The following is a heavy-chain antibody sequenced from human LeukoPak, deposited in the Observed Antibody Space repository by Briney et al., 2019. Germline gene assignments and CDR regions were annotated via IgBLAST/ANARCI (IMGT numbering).Heavy chain of an antibody. J-gene: IGHJ4*02. CDR1: GFTFSRYG. D-gene: IGHD3-16*02. V-gene: IGHV3-30*02. Sequence: GGSLRLSCAASGFTFSRYGMHWVRQAPGKGLEWVSFTRFDGKNKYYADSVKGRFTISRDNSKNTVYLQMNSLRAEDTAVYYCAKGGSYRSQPYFDYWGQGTPVTVSS. CDR2: TRFDGKNK. CDR3: AKGGSYRSQPYFDY.